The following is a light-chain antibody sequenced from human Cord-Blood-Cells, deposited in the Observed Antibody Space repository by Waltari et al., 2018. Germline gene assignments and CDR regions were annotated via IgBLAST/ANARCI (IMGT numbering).Light chain of an antibody. Sequence: QSALTQPASVSGSPGQSITISCPGTCSDVGGYNYVSWYQQHPGKAPKLMIYDVSNRPSGVSNRFSGSKSGNTASLTISGLQAEDEADYYCSSYTSSSNVVFGGGTKLTVL. CDR3: SSYTSSSNVV. CDR2: DVS. V-gene: IGLV2-14*01. CDR1: CSDVGGYNY. J-gene: IGLJ2*01.